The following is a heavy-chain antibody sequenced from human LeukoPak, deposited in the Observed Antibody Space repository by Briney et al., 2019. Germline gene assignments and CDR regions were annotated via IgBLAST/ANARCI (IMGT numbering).Heavy chain of an antibody. Sequence: GGSLRLSCAASGFTVSSNYKSWVRQAPGKGLEWVSVIYSVGSTFYADSVKGRFTISRDSSKNTLYLQMNSLRVEDTAVYYCARWIPPGHWGQGTLVTVSS. CDR1: GFTVSSNY. CDR3: ARWIPPGH. CDR2: IYSVGST. D-gene: IGHD5-18*01. V-gene: IGHV3-66*01. J-gene: IGHJ4*02.